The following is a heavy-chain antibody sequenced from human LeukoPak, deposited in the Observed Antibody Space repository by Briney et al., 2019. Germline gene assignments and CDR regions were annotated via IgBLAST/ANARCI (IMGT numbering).Heavy chain of an antibody. Sequence: SETLSLTCTVSGGSISSYYWSWIRQPPGKGLEWIGYIYYSGSTNYNPSLKSRVTISVDTSKNQFSLKLSSVTAADTAMYYCARGGHDYGDDDFDYWGQGTLATVSS. J-gene: IGHJ4*02. CDR2: IYYSGST. V-gene: IGHV4-59*01. CDR3: ARGGHDYGDDDFDY. CDR1: GGSISSYY. D-gene: IGHD4-17*01.